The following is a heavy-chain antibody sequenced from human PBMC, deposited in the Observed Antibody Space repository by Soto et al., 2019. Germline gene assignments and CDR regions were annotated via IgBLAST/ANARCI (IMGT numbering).Heavy chain of an antibody. D-gene: IGHD2-2*01. CDR3: ARARQDIVVVPAASEYYFDY. Sequence: SVKVSCKASGGTFSSYAISWVRQAPGQGLEWMGGIIPIFGTANYAQKFQGRVTITADKSTSTAYMELSSLRSEDTAVYYCARARQDIVVVPAASEYYFDYWGQGTLVTVSS. V-gene: IGHV1-69*06. J-gene: IGHJ4*02. CDR2: IIPIFGTA. CDR1: GGTFSSYA.